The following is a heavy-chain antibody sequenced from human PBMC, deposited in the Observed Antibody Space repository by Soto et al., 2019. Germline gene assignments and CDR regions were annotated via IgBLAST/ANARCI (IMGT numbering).Heavy chain of an antibody. Sequence: ESGGGLVQPGRSLRLSCAASGFTFDDYAMHWVRQAPAKGLEWVSGISWNSGSIGYADSVKGRFTISRDNAKNSLYLQMNSLRAEDTALYYCAKGGSSQDSYGMDVWGQGTTVTVSS. D-gene: IGHD6-6*01. J-gene: IGHJ6*02. CDR2: ISWNSGSI. CDR1: GFTFDDYA. V-gene: IGHV3-9*01. CDR3: AKGGSSQDSYGMDV.